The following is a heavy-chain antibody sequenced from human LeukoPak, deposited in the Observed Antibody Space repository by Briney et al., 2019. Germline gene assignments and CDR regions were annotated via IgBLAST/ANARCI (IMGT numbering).Heavy chain of an antibody. Sequence: PGTLSLTCTVSGGSISSYYWTWIRQPPGKGLEWIGYIYASGSTSYNPSLKSRVTISVDTSKNQFSLKLSSVTAADTAVYYCARRGSSDYFDYWGQGALVTVSS. CDR1: GGSISSYY. D-gene: IGHD6-19*01. V-gene: IGHV4-4*09. J-gene: IGHJ4*02. CDR2: IYASGST. CDR3: ARRGSSDYFDY.